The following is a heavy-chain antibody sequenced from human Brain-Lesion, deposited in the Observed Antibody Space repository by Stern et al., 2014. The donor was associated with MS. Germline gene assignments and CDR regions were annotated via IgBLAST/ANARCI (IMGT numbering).Heavy chain of an antibody. D-gene: IGHD6-6*01. CDR2: IWPGDSDT. J-gene: IGHJ4*02. CDR3: ARRGDSSSSGFDY. Sequence: VQLLQPGAEVKKPGESLKISCKGSGYRFTSNWIGWVRQMPGKGLEWMGIIWPGDSDTRYSPSFQGQVTISADKSISTAYLQWSSLQASDTAMYYCARRGDSSSSGFDYWGQGTLVIVSS. CDR1: GYRFTSNW. V-gene: IGHV5-51*01.